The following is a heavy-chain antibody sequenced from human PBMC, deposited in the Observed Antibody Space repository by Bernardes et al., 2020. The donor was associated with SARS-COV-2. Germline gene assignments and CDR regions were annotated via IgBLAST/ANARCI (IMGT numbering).Heavy chain of an antibody. V-gene: IGHV3-30-3*01. J-gene: IGHJ5*02. CDR1: GFTFSSYA. CDR3: AKDYCSSTSCQLRSGFDP. CDR2: ISYDGSNK. D-gene: IGHD2-2*01. Sequence: GGSLRLSCAASGFTFSSYAMHWVRQAPGKGLEWVAVISYDGSNKYYADSVKGRFTISRDNSKNTLYLQMNSLRAEDTAVYYCAKDYCSSTSCQLRSGFDPWGQGTLVTVSS.